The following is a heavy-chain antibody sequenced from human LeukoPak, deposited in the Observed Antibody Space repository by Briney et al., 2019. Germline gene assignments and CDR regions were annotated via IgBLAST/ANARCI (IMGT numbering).Heavy chain of an antibody. V-gene: IGHV3-48*03. D-gene: IGHD2/OR15-2a*01. CDR3: ASLNRVLSGPNWFDP. CDR1: GFTFSSYE. J-gene: IGHJ5*02. Sequence: PGGSLRLSCAASGFTFSSYEMNWVRQAPGKGLEWASYISSSGSTIYYADSVKGRFTISRDNAKNSLYLQMNSLRAEDTAVYYCASLNRVLSGPNWFDPWGQGTLVTVSS. CDR2: ISSSGSTI.